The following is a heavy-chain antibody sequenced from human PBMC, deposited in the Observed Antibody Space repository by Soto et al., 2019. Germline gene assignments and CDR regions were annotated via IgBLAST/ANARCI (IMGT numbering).Heavy chain of an antibody. CDR2: IYYSGST. Sequence: KSSETLSLTCTVSGGSISSGDYYWSWIRQPPGKGLEWIGYIYYSGSTYYNPSLKSRVTISVDTSKNQFSLKLSSVTAADTAVYYCARDGLRSGGSVNWFDPWGQGTLVTVSS. D-gene: IGHD2-15*01. J-gene: IGHJ5*02. CDR3: ARDGLRSGGSVNWFDP. CDR1: GGSISSGDYY. V-gene: IGHV4-30-4*01.